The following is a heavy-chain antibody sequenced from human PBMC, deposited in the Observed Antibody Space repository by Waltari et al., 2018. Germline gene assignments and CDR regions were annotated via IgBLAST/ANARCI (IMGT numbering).Heavy chain of an antibody. CDR2: ISSSSSTI. D-gene: IGHD6-19*01. Sequence: EVQLVESGGGLVQPGGSLRLSCEASGFTFSSYSMNWVRQAPGKGLEWVSYISSSSSTIYYADSVKGRFTISRDNAKNSLYLQMNSLRAEDTAVYYCARSRYSSGWTYDYWGQGTLVTVSS. CDR1: GFTFSSYS. V-gene: IGHV3-48*04. J-gene: IGHJ4*02. CDR3: ARSRYSSGWTYDY.